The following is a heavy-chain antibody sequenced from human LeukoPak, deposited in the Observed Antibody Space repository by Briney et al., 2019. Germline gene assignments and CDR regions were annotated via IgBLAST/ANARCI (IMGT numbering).Heavy chain of an antibody. Sequence: SETLSLTCTVSGGSISSSSYSWGWIRQPPGKGLEWIGSVYHSGSTYYNPSLKSRVTISLDTSKNQFSLKLSSVTAADTAVYYCARGGLYFGSGSLFDSWGQGTLVTVSS. V-gene: IGHV4-39*07. CDR3: ARGGLYFGSGSLFDS. D-gene: IGHD3-10*01. CDR1: GGSISSSSYS. CDR2: VYHSGST. J-gene: IGHJ4*02.